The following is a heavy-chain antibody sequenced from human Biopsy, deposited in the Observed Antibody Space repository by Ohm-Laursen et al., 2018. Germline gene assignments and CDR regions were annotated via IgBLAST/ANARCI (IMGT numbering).Heavy chain of an antibody. CDR2: INHSGST. CDR3: ARGRLRAVARFDY. J-gene: IGHJ4*02. D-gene: IGHD6-19*01. V-gene: IGHV4-34*01. CDR1: GGSFSGYY. Sequence: TLSLPCAVYGGSFSGYYWSWIRQPPGKGLEWIGEINHSGSTNYNPSLKSRVTISVDTSKNQFSLKLSSVTAADTAVYYCARGRLRAVARFDYWGQGTLVTVSS.